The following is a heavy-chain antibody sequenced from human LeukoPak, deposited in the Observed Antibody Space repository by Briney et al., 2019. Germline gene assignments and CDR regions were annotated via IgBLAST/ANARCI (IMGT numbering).Heavy chain of an antibody. J-gene: IGHJ6*03. CDR3: AREASSSISPFYYYYYYMDV. D-gene: IGHD6-13*01. CDR1: GFTFSSYA. Sequence: QPGGSLRLSCAASGFTFSSYALHWVRQAPGKGLEWVAIISYDGSNKYYADSVKGRFIISRDNSKNTLYLQMNSLRAEDTAVYYCAREASSSISPFYYYYYYMDVWGKGTTVTVSS. CDR2: ISYDGSNK. V-gene: IGHV3-30*01.